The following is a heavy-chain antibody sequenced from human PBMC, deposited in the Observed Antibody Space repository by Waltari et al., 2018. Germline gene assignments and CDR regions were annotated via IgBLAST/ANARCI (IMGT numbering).Heavy chain of an antibody. Sequence: EVQLVQSGAEVKKPGATVKISCKASGYTFTEYYMPLVQQAPGKGLEWMGRVDPEDGETIYAEKFQGRVTITADTSTDTAYMELSSLRSEDTAVYYCATVMITFGGVIVKGRWFDPWGQGTLVTVSS. J-gene: IGHJ5*02. CDR1: GYTFTEYY. V-gene: IGHV1-69-2*01. CDR3: ATVMITFGGVIVKGRWFDP. CDR2: VDPEDGET. D-gene: IGHD3-16*02.